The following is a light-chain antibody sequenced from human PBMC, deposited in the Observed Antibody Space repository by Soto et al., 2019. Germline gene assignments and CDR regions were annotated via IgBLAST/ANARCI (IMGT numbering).Light chain of an antibody. J-gene: IGKJ4*01. CDR3: QKYTNVPA. Sequence: DIQMTQSSSLSASVGDRVTITCRASQGISNYLAWYQQIPGKVPKLLISAASTLQSGVPSRFSGSGSGTDFTLTISSLQPEDVATYYCQKYTNVPAFGGGTKVEIK. V-gene: IGKV1-27*01. CDR1: QGISNY. CDR2: AAS.